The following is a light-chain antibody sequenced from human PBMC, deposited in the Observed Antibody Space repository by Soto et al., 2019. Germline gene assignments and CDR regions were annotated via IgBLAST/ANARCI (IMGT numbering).Light chain of an antibody. CDR1: QSVSSN. Sequence: EIVNTQSPATLSVSPGERATLSCRASQSVSSNLAWYQQKPGQAPRLLIYGASTRATGIPARFSGSGSGTEFTLTISSLQSEDFAVYYRQQYNNNGPETFGQGTKV. J-gene: IGKJ1*01. V-gene: IGKV3-15*01. CDR2: GAS. CDR3: QQYNNNGPET.